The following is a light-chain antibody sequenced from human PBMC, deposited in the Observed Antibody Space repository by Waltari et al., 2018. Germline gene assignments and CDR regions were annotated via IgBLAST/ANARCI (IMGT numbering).Light chain of an antibody. CDR2: AVN. Sequence: QSVLTQPSSASGTPGQRVTISCSGSSSNIGSNYVYWYQQLPGTAPKLLIHAVNRRPSGGPVRFSASKSGASASLAISGLRSDDEADYYCAAWDDSLTGRVFGGGTKLTVL. CDR3: AAWDDSLTGRV. CDR1: SSNIGSNY. V-gene: IGLV1-47*01. J-gene: IGLJ3*02.